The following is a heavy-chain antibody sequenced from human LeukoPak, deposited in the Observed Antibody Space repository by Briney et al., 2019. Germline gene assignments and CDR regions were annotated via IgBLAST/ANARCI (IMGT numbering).Heavy chain of an antibody. Sequence: SGGSLGLSWEASGLTFSHDWMHWVRQAPGKRLVWVSRINTDGSTSTYADSVKGRFTISSDNAKNTLYLPVNSLRGDETHVEYFARGRGGSYHYWGQGTLVTVSS. V-gene: IGHV3-74*01. CDR3: ARGRGGSYHY. J-gene: IGHJ4*02. CDR1: GLTFSHDW. CDR2: INTDGSTS. D-gene: IGHD1-26*01.